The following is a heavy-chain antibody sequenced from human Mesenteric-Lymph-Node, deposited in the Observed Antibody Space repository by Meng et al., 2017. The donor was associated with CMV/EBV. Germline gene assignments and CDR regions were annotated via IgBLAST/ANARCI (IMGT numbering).Heavy chain of an antibody. V-gene: IGHV3-48*04. Sequence: GGSLRLSCAASGFTFSRYSMNWARQAPGKGLEWISFISSSTSVTYYAESVKGRFTISRDNAKNTLYLQMNSLRAEDTALYYCARGCKFTTSCSTDYWGQGTLVTVSS. CDR1: GFTFSRYS. D-gene: IGHD2-2*01. J-gene: IGHJ4*02. CDR2: ISSSTSVT. CDR3: ARGCKFTTSCSTDY.